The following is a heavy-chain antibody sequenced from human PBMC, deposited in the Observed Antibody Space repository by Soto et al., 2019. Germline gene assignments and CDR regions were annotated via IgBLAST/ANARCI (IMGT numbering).Heavy chain of an antibody. J-gene: IGHJ4*02. CDR3: AKFSNVARLDN. CDR1: GYSFTSYW. Sequence: GESLKISCKGSGYSFTSYWIGWVRQVPGKGLEWMGIIYPGDSDTRYSPSFQGQVTISADKSISTAFLQWSSLKASDTAMYYCAKFSNVARLDNWGQGTLVTVSS. V-gene: IGHV5-51*01. CDR2: IYPGDSDT. D-gene: IGHD5-12*01.